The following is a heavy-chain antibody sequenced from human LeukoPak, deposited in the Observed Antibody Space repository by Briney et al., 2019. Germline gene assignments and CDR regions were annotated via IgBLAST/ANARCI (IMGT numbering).Heavy chain of an antibody. CDR1: GYTFTSCG. CDR3: ASCSNACPDAFDI. V-gene: IGHV1-18*01. CDR2: ISAYNGNT. J-gene: IGHJ3*02. D-gene: IGHD3-10*02. Sequence: ASVKVSCKASGYTFTSCGISWVRQAPGQGLEWMGWISAYNGNTNYAQKLQGRVTMTTDTSTSTAYMELRSLRSDDTAVYYCASCSNACPDAFDIWGQGTMVTVSS.